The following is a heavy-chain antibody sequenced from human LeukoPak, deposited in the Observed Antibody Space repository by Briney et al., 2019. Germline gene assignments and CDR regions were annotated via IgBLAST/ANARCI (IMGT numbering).Heavy chain of an antibody. V-gene: IGHV4-38-2*02. Sequence: SETLSLTCTVSGYSISSGYYRGWIRQPPGKGLEWIGEINHSGTINYNPSLKSQVTILVDTSKNQFSLNLSSVTAADTAVYYCARGVAGSSGLLYYFDYWGQGALVIVSS. CDR3: ARGVAGSSGLLYYFDY. J-gene: IGHJ4*02. CDR1: GYSISSGYY. CDR2: INHSGTI. D-gene: IGHD6-25*01.